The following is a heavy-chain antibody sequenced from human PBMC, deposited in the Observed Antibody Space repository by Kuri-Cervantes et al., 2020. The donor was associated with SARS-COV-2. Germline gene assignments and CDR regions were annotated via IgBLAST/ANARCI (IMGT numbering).Heavy chain of an antibody. CDR2: ISASGAST. CDR1: GFTFSSYA. D-gene: IGHD6-19*01. J-gene: IGHJ4*02. Sequence: GGSLRLSCAASGFTFSSYAMSWVRRAPGKGLEWVSVISASGASTYYADSVKGRFTISRDNSKNTLYLQMNSLRAEDTAVYYCAKVGTSIAVSGRFDYWGQGTLVTVSS. CDR3: AKVGTSIAVSGRFDY. V-gene: IGHV3-23*01.